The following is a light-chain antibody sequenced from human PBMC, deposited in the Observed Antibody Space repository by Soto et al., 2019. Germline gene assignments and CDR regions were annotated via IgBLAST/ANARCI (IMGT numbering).Light chain of an antibody. J-gene: IGLJ1*01. V-gene: IGLV2-8*01. Sequence: QSALTHPPSASGSPGQSVTISCTGSSSDVGAFDSVSWYQQHPHKAPQIIIYEVSKRPAGVPDRVSGSKSGTSGSLAISGLEYQDEADYCCASGDGSLNGLYVFGTGTKVTVL. CDR2: EVS. CDR3: ASGDGSLNGLYV. CDR1: SSDVGAFDS.